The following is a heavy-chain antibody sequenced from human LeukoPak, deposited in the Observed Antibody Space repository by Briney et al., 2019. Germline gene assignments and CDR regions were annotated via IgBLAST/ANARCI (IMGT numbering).Heavy chain of an antibody. CDR3: AAAYCGGDCYSGVDY. J-gene: IGHJ4*02. Sequence: GGSLRLSCAASGFTFSSYGMHWVRQAPGKGLEWVAFIRYDGSNKYYADSVKGRFTISRDNSKNTLYLQMNSLRAEDTAVYYCAAAYCGGDCYSGVDYWGQGTLVTVSS. V-gene: IGHV3-30*02. D-gene: IGHD2-21*01. CDR1: GFTFSSYG. CDR2: IRYDGSNK.